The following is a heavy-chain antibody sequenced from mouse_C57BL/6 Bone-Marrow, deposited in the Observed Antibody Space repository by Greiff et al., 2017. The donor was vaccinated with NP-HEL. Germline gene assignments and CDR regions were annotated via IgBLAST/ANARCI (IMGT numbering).Heavy chain of an antibody. D-gene: IGHD1-1*01. CDR1: GFSLTSYG. V-gene: IGHV2-2*01. J-gene: IGHJ4*01. Sequence: QVQLKESGPGLVQPSQSLSITCTVSGFSLTSYGVHWVRQSPGKGLEWLGVIWSGGSTDYNAAFISRLSISKDNSKSQVFFKMNSLQADDTAIYYCARQSGSTFYAMDYWGQGTSVTVSS. CDR3: ARQSGSTFYAMDY. CDR2: IWSGGST.